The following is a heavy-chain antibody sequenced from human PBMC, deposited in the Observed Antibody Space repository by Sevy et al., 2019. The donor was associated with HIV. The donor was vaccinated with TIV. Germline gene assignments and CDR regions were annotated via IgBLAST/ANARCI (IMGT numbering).Heavy chain of an antibody. CDR1: GFTFDDYA. J-gene: IGHJ4*02. Sequence: GGSLRLSCAASGFTFDDYAMHWVRQAPGKGLEWVSGISWNSGSIGYADSVKGRFTISRDNAKNSLYLQMNSLRAEDTALYYCAKSGRKRLGPIDYWGQGTLVTVSS. D-gene: IGHD6-25*01. CDR2: ISWNSGSI. CDR3: AKSGRKRLGPIDY. V-gene: IGHV3-9*01.